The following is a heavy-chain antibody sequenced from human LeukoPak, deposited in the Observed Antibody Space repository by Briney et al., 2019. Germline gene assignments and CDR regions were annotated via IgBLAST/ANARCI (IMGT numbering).Heavy chain of an antibody. CDR1: GGSISSGSYY. D-gene: IGHD6-13*01. V-gene: IGHV4-39*01. CDR3: ARRGSSWYLVSFDY. J-gene: IGHJ4*02. Sequence: SETLSLTCTVSGGSISSGSYYWGWIRQPPGKGLEWIGSIYYSGSTSNNPSLRSRVTIFVDTAKNQFSLKLTSVTAADTAAYYCARRGSSWYLVSFDYWGQGTLVTVSS. CDR2: IYYSGST.